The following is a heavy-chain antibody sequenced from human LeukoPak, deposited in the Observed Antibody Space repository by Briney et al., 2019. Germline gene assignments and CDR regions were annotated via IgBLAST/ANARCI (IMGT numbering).Heavy chain of an antibody. Sequence: ASVKVSCKASGYTFTGYFIHWVRQAPGQGLEWMGCINPNSGGTNYAQKFQGRVTMTRDTSISTAYMELSWLRPDDTAVYYCARDLPGYSSAFDIWGQGTMATVSS. J-gene: IGHJ3*02. V-gene: IGHV1-2*02. D-gene: IGHD6-13*01. CDR2: INPNSGGT. CDR1: GYTFTGYF. CDR3: ARDLPGYSSAFDI.